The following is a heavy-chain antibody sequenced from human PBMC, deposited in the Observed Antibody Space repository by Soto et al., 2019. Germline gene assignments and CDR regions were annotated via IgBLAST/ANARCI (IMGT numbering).Heavy chain of an antibody. CDR2: INYNGIYT. Sequence: EGQLVESGGGLVEPGGSLRLSCAASGFIFSSSDMTWVRQAPGKGLEYVSSINYNGIYTFYAEPAKGRFTISRDNAKNSLYLQMYSLTAEHTAVYFFARKSNSAISGYDYFDYWGQGTLVIVSS. CDR3: ARKSNSAISGYDYFDY. CDR1: GFIFSSSD. V-gene: IGHV3-21*06. D-gene: IGHD3-22*01. J-gene: IGHJ4*02.